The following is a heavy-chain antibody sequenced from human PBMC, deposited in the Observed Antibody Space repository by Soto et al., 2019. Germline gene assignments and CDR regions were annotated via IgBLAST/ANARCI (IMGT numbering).Heavy chain of an antibody. CDR1: GGSISSRDYY. D-gene: IGHD3-10*01. CDR3: ARDKGGAALKGSGMDV. Sequence: QVQLQESGPGLVKPSQTLSLTCSVSGGSISSRDYYWSWIRHHPEKGLEWIGSIYYNGNTYYNPSLKSRVTMLSDTSMNQFSLKLTSVTAADTAVYYCARDKGGAALKGSGMDVWGQGTTVTVSS. CDR2: IYYNGNT. V-gene: IGHV4-31*03. J-gene: IGHJ6*02.